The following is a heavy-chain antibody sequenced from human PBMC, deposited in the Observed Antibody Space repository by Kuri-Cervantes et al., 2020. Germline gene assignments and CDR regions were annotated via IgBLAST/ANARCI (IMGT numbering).Heavy chain of an antibody. J-gene: IGHJ4*02. CDR3: TTTDHS. CDR1: GFTFDDYG. CDR2: IETKTSGGAT. V-gene: IGHV3-15*04. Sequence: GESLKISCAASGFTFDDYGMSWVRQAPGKGLEWVSRIETKTSGGATSYAAPVLGRFSISRDDSQNILYLHMRNLKIEDTAVYYCTTTDHSWGQGTLVTVSS.